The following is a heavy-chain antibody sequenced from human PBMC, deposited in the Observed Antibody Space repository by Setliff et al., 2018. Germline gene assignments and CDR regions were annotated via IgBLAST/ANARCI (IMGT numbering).Heavy chain of an antibody. J-gene: IGHJ4*02. CDR1: GFTFSYFS. D-gene: IGHD3-16*02. Sequence: GGSLRLSCAGSGFTFSYFSMSWVRQVPGKGLEWVSSIFYNGASPSYADSVKGRFTISRGNSRNTLYLQMNNLKVEDTAIYYCAKDYRRDGYWDIDYWGQGTLVTVSS. CDR2: IFYNGASP. CDR3: AKDYRRDGYWDIDY. V-gene: IGHV3-23*01.